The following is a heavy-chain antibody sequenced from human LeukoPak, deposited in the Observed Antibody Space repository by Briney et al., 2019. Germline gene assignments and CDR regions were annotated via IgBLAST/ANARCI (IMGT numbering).Heavy chain of an antibody. CDR2: INPNSGAT. V-gene: IGHV1-2*02. D-gene: IGHD2-21*01. CDR3: ARDGTNIPDL. CDR1: GYTFTSYY. Sequence: GASVKVSCKASGYTFTSYYIHWARQAPGQGLEWMGWINPNSGATNYVQKFQGRVTMTRDTSINTGYMELNRLTFDDTAVYYCARDGTNIPDLWGQGTLVTVSS. J-gene: IGHJ4*02.